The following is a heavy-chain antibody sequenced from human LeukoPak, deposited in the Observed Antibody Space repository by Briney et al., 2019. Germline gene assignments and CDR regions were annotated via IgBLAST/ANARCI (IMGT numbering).Heavy chain of an antibody. J-gene: IGHJ4*02. V-gene: IGHV4-34*01. Sequence: PSETLSLTCAVYGGSFSGYYWSWIRQPPGKGLEWIGEINHSGSTNYNPSLKSRVTISVDTSKNQFSLKLSSVTAADTAVYYCARGRYYDFWSGYYHFDYWGQGTLVTVSS. CDR3: ARGRYYDFWSGYYHFDY. D-gene: IGHD3-3*01. CDR1: GGSFSGYY. CDR2: INHSGST.